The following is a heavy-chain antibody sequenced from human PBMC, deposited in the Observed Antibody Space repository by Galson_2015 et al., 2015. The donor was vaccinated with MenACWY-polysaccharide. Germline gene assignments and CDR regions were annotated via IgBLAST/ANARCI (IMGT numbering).Heavy chain of an antibody. CDR3: TRGVLAVARVPTSGSNDF. CDR1: GYTFTDYN. J-gene: IGHJ4*02. D-gene: IGHD6-19*01. CDR2: INPDSGDT. V-gene: IGHV1-2*02. Sequence: SVKVSWKASGYTFTDYNMYWVRQAPGQGLEWMGWINPDSGDTKSAQKFQGRVTMTRDVSISTAYMELSWLRSDDTAVYYCTRGVLAVARVPTSGSNDFWGQGTLVTVSS.